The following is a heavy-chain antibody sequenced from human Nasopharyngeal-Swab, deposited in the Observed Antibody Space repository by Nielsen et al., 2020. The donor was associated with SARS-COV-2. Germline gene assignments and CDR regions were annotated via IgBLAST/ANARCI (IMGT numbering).Heavy chain of an antibody. CDR3: ARAPRITIFGVVQAFDI. J-gene: IGHJ3*02. CDR2: IYYSGST. V-gene: IGHV4-31*02. D-gene: IGHD3-3*01. Sequence: WSRQRPGKGLEWIGYIYYSGSTYYNPSLKSRVTISVDTSKNQFSLKLSSVTAADTAVYYCARAPRITIFGVVQAFDIWGQGTMVTVSS.